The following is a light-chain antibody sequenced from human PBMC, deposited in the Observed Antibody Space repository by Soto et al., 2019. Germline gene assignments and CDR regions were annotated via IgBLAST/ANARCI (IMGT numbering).Light chain of an antibody. V-gene: IGLV2-14*01. CDR1: SSDIGGYNS. J-gene: IGLJ1*01. CDR2: EVR. Sequence: QSALAQPAPVSGSPGQSITISCTGTSSDIGGYNSVSWYQQHPGKAPKLMIYEVRNRPSGISNRFSGSKSGNTASLTISGLQAEDEADYYCSSYTSSVAHVFGTGTKVTVL. CDR3: SSYTSSVAHV.